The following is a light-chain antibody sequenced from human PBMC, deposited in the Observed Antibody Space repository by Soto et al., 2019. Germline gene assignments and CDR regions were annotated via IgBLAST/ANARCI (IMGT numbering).Light chain of an antibody. CDR1: QSISTW. V-gene: IGKV1-5*03. J-gene: IGKJ1*01. CDR2: MAS. CDR3: QQHNSYPAT. Sequence: DIQVTQSPSTLSASVGDRVTITCRASQSISTWLAWYQQKPGKAPKLLIYMASTLESGVPSRFSGSASGTEFTLTISSLQPDDFATYYCQQHNSYPATFGQGTKVEIK.